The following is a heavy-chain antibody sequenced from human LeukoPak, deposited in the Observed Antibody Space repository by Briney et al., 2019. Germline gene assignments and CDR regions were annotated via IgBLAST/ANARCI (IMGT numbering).Heavy chain of an antibody. Sequence: GASVKVSCKASGYTFTSYAMNWVRQAPGQGLEWMGWINTNTGNPTYAQGFTGRFVFSLDTSVSTAYLQISSLKAEDTAVYYCARRTAMAPYYYYYYMDVWGKGTTVTVSS. CDR3: ARRTAMAPYYYYYYMDV. CDR2: INTNTGNP. V-gene: IGHV7-4-1*02. CDR1: GYTFTSYA. D-gene: IGHD5-18*01. J-gene: IGHJ6*03.